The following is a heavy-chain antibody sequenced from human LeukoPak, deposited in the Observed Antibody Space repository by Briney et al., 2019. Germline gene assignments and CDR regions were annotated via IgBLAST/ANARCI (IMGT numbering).Heavy chain of an antibody. CDR2: IRHDGSNK. Sequence: GGSLRLSCAASGFTFSGYGMRWVRQAPGKGLEWVAYIRHDGSNKYYADSVKGRFTISRDNSKNTLYLQMNSLRAEDTAVYYCAKTEGVTGTTYYFDYWGQGTLVTVSS. CDR1: GFTFSGYG. CDR3: AKTEGVTGTTYYFDY. V-gene: IGHV3-30*02. D-gene: IGHD1-7*01. J-gene: IGHJ4*02.